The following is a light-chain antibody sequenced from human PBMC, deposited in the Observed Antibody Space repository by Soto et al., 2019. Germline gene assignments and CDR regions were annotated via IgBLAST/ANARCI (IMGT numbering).Light chain of an antibody. Sequence: DIPMTQSPSTLSGSVGDRVTITCRASQTISSWLAWYQQKPGKAPGLLIYAASTLQNGVPSRFTGSGSGTEFTLTITGLQLEDFATYYCQQDYSTLATFGPGTRLEIK. CDR1: QTISSW. J-gene: IGKJ5*01. V-gene: IGKV1-5*01. CDR3: QQDYSTLAT. CDR2: AAS.